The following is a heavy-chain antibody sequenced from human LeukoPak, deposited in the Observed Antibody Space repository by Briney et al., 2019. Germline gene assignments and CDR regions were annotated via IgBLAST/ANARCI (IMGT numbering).Heavy chain of an antibody. CDR3: ARDYDILTGHSPSDAFDI. Sequence: GGSLRLSCAASGFTFSSYWMHWVRQAPGKGLVWVSRINSDGSSTSYADSVKGRFTISRDNAKNTLYLQMNSLRAEDTAVYYCARDYDILTGHSPSDAFDIWGQGTMVTVSS. D-gene: IGHD3-9*01. CDR2: INSDGSST. CDR1: GFTFSSYW. J-gene: IGHJ3*02. V-gene: IGHV3-74*01.